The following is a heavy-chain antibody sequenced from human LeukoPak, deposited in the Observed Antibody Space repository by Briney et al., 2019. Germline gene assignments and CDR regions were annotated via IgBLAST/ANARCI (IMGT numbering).Heavy chain of an antibody. Sequence: SETLSLTCSVSDDSFSTHYWTWIHQPRGKGLEWIGYISSIGNTNYNPSLKSRVTISVDTSKKQFSLKMTAVTAADTAVYYCARDPTTVTKGFDIWGQGTMVTVSS. CDR3: ARDPTTVTKGFDI. J-gene: IGHJ3*02. D-gene: IGHD4-17*01. V-gene: IGHV4-59*11. CDR2: ISSIGNT. CDR1: DDSFSTHY.